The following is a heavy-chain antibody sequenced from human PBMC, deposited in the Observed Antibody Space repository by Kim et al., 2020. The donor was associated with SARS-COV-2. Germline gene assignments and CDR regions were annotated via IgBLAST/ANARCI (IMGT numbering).Heavy chain of an antibody. CDR1: GFTFSSYG. D-gene: IGHD3-16*02. J-gene: IGHJ6*02. CDR3: AKDRRKAYDYVWGSYRSYYYYGMEV. V-gene: IGHV3-30*18. CDR2: ISYDGSNK. Sequence: GGSLRLSCAASGFTFSSYGMHWVRQAPGKGLEWVAVISYDGSNKYYADSVKGRFTISRDNSKNTLYLQMNSLRAEDTAVYYCAKDRRKAYDYVWGSYRSYYYYGMEVWGQGNTVTVSS.